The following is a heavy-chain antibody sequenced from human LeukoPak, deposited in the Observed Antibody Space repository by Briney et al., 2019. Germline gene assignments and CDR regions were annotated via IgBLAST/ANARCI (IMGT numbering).Heavy chain of an antibody. Sequence: ESGPTLVKPTQTLTLTCTFSGFSLSTSGVGVGWIRQPPGKALEWLALIYWDDDKRYSPSLKSRLTITKDTSKNQVVLTMTNMDPVDTATYYCAHRTYYYDSSGHPNWFDPWGQGTLVTVSS. D-gene: IGHD3-22*01. CDR1: GFSLSTSGVG. CDR3: AHRTYYYDSSGHPNWFDP. CDR2: IYWDDDK. J-gene: IGHJ5*02. V-gene: IGHV2-5*02.